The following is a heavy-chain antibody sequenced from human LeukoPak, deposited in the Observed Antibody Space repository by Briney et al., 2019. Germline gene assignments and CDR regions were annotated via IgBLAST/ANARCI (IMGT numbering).Heavy chain of an antibody. CDR1: GFTFRSYG. J-gene: IGHJ4*02. CDR2: IRYDGTNK. V-gene: IGHV3-30*02. D-gene: IGHD4-11*01. Sequence: PGGSLRLSCAASGFTFRSYGMHWVRQAPGKGLEWVAFIRYDGTNKYQADSVKGRFTISRDNSKSTLYLQMNSLRAEDTAVYYCAKDRDYSNFVHYFFDYWGQGTLVTVSS. CDR3: AKDRDYSNFVHYFFDY.